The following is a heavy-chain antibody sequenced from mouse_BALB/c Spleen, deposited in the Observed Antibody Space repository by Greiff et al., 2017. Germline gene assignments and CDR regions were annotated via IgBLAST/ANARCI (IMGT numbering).Heavy chain of an antibody. Sequence: EVQRVESGPGLVKPSQSLSLTCTVTGYSITSDYAWNWIRQFPGNKLEWMGYISYSGSTSYNPSLKSRISITRDTSKNQFFLQLNSVTTEDTATYYCARGELLRLRPVDYWGQGTTRTVSS. V-gene: IGHV3-2*02. CDR2: ISYSGST. CDR3: ARGELLRLRPVDY. CDR1: GYSITSDYA. J-gene: IGHJ2*01. D-gene: IGHD1-2*01.